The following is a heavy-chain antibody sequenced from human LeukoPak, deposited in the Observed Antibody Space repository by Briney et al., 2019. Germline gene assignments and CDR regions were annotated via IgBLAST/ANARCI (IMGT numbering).Heavy chain of an antibody. D-gene: IGHD3-3*01. J-gene: IGHJ4*02. V-gene: IGHV3-74*01. CDR2: INSDGSST. Sequence: GGSLRLSGAASGFTLSSYWMHWVRQAPGKGLVWVSRINSDGSSTSYADSVKGRFTISRDNAKNTLYLQMNSLRAEDTAVYYCARDYYDLWSGYHAGSPKCWGEGTLVTVSS. CDR1: GFTLSSYW. CDR3: ARDYYDLWSGYHAGSPKC.